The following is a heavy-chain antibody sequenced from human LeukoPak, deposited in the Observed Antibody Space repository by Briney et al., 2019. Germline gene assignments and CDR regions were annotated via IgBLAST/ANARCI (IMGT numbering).Heavy chain of an antibody. CDR3: AREDYGSGSSPPYFDY. Sequence: SETLSLTCAVYGGSFSGYYWSWIRQLPGKGLEWIGEINHSGSTNYNPSLKSRVTISVDTSKNQFSLKLSSVTAADTAVYYCAREDYGSGSSPPYFDYWGQGTLVTVSS. CDR1: GGSFSGYY. V-gene: IGHV4-34*01. CDR2: INHSGST. D-gene: IGHD3-10*01. J-gene: IGHJ4*02.